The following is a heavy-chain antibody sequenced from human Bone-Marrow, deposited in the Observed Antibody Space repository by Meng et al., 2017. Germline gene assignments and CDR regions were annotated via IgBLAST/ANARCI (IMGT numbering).Heavy chain of an antibody. CDR3: ARGRSHKDLWGSRRYRFGGEVDY. Sequence: SETLSLTCAVYGGSFSDYYWSWIRQPPGKGLEWIGEINHSGSTSYNPSLKSRLIISVDTSRNQFSLTMCSVTAADTAVYYCARGRSHKDLWGSRRYRFGGEVDYWGQGTLVTVSS. V-gene: IGHV4-34*01. J-gene: IGHJ4*02. D-gene: IGHD3-16*02. CDR1: GGSFSDYY. CDR2: INHSGST.